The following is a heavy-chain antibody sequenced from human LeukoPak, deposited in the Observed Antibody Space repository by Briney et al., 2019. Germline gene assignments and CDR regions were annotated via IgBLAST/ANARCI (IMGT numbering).Heavy chain of an antibody. D-gene: IGHD6-6*01. CDR1: GFTFSSYD. V-gene: IGHV3-13*01. CDR3: ARGRIAARGHDAFDI. J-gene: IGHJ3*02. CDR2: IGTAGDT. Sequence: GGSLRLSCAASGFTFSSYDMHWVRQATGKGLEWVSAIGTAGDTYYPGSVKGRFTISRENAKNSLYLEMNSLRAEDTAVYYCARGRIAARGHDAFDIWGQGTMVTVSS.